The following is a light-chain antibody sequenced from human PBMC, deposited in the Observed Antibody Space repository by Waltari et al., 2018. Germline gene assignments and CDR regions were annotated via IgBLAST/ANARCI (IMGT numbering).Light chain of an antibody. CDR1: GSNIGPGFD. J-gene: IGLJ3*02. CDR3: QSYDTSLSVV. CDR2: GST. Sequence: QSVLTQPPSVSGAPGQRVTISCTGSGSNIGPGFDVLWYQPFPRAAPRLLIYGSTTRPLGVPDRFFGSTSGTSASLAIIGLQAEDEADYYCQSYDTSLSVVFGGGTKVTVL. V-gene: IGLV1-40*01.